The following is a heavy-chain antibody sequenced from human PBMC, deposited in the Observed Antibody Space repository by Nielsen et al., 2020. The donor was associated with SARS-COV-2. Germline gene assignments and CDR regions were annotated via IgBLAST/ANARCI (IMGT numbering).Heavy chain of an antibody. CDR3: ARAGQLELSWFDP. CDR1: GFTFSSYW. J-gene: IGHJ5*02. V-gene: IGHV3-30-3*01. D-gene: IGHD1-1*01. Sequence: GGSLRLSCAASGFTFSSYWMSWVRQAPGKGLEWVAVISYDGSNKYYADSVKGRFTISRDNSKNTLYLQMNSLRAEDTAVYYCARAGQLELSWFDPWGQGTLVTVSS. CDR2: ISYDGSNK.